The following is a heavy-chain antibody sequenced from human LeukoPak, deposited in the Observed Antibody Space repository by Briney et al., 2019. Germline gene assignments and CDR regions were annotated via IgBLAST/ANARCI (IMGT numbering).Heavy chain of an antibody. CDR3: ARTGLKGYFDY. V-gene: IGHV4-34*01. CDR1: GGSFSGYY. D-gene: IGHD1-1*01. Sequence: SETLSLTCAVYGGSFSGYYWSWIRQPPGKGLEWIGEINHSGSTNYNPSLKSRVTVSVDTSKNQFSLKLSPVTAADTAVYYCARTGLKGYFDYWGQGTLVTVSS. J-gene: IGHJ4*02. CDR2: INHSGST.